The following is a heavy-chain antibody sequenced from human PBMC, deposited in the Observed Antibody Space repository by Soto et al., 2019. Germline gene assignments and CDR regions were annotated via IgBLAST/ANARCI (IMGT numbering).Heavy chain of an antibody. CDR1: GGTFSSYA. D-gene: IGHD3-22*01. V-gene: IGHV1-69*13. CDR3: ARIVVITTYYYYGMDV. Sequence: SVKVSCKASGGTFSSYAISWVRQAPGQGLEWMGGVIPIFDTANYAQKFQGRVTITADESTSTAYMELSSLRSEDTAVYYCARIVVITTYYYYGMDVWGQGTTVTVSS. J-gene: IGHJ6*02. CDR2: VIPIFDTA.